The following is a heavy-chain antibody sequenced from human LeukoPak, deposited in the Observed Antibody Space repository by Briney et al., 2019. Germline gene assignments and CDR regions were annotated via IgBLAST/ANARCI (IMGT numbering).Heavy chain of an antibody. J-gene: IGHJ4*02. CDR2: INHSGST. Sequence: SETLSLTCAVYGGSFSGYYWSWIRQPPGKGLEWIGEINHSGSTNYNPSLKSRVTISVDTSKNQFSLKLSSVTAADTAVYYCARDGEAPDYWGQGTLVTVSS. D-gene: IGHD2-21*01. CDR3: ARDGEAPDY. CDR1: GGSFSGYY. V-gene: IGHV4-34*01.